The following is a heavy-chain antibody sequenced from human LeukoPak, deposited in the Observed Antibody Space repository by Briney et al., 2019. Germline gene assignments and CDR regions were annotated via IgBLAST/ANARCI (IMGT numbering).Heavy chain of an antibody. Sequence: ASVKVSCKASGGTFSSYAISWVRQAPGQGLEWMGGIIPIFGTANYAQKFQGRVTITTDESTSTAYMELSSLRSEDTAVYYCARSPSRYSSSSRTGYYYYYMDVWGKGTMVTVSS. CDR2: IIPIFGTA. V-gene: IGHV1-69*05. CDR1: GGTFSSYA. CDR3: ARSPSRYSSSSRTGYYYYYMDV. D-gene: IGHD6-6*01. J-gene: IGHJ6*03.